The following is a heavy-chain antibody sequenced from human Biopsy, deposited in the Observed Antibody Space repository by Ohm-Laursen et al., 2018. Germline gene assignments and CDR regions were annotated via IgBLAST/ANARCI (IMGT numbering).Heavy chain of an antibody. D-gene: IGHD3-22*01. CDR3: ARHDRSGYWGLDY. CDR1: GGSLNNHY. V-gene: IGHV4-4*08. J-gene: IGHJ4*02. Sequence: TLSLTCGVSGGSLNNHYWSWIRQSPRKGLEWLAYIYSSGRTNYNPSLKSRIIVSVDTSKNQLSLKVTSVTATDTAMYYCARHDRSGYWGLDYWGQGALVTVSA. CDR2: IYSSGRT.